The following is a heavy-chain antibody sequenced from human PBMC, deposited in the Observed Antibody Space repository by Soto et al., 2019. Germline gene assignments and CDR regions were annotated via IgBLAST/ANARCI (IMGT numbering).Heavy chain of an antibody. CDR2: IWYDGSNK. J-gene: IGHJ6*02. Sequence: GGSLRLSCAASGFTFSSYGMHWVRQAPGKGLEWVAVIWYDGSNKYYADSVKGRFTISRDNSKNTLYLQMNSLRAEDTAVYYCARDVSPLYDFWSGYPHNYYYYGMDVWGQGTTVTVSS. V-gene: IGHV3-33*01. D-gene: IGHD3-3*01. CDR1: GFTFSSYG. CDR3: ARDVSPLYDFWSGYPHNYYYYGMDV.